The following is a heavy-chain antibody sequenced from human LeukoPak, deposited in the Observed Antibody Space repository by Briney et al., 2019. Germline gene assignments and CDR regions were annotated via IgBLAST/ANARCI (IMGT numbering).Heavy chain of an antibody. D-gene: IGHD2-15*01. Sequence: ASVTVSCQASGYTFTTYYIHGVRQAPGQGLEWMGWINPNSGGTNYAQKFQGRVTMTRDTSISTAYMELSRLRSDDTAVYYCARSHVVVVAATGYWGQGTLVTVSS. V-gene: IGHV1-2*02. CDR1: GYTFTTYY. CDR2: INPNSGGT. CDR3: ARSHVVVVAATGY. J-gene: IGHJ4*02.